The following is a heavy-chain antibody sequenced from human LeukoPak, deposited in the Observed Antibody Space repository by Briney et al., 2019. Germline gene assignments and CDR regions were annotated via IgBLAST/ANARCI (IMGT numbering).Heavy chain of an antibody. CDR2: INTNTGNP. Sequence: ASVKVSCKASGYTFTIYDINWVRQAPGQGLEWMGWINTNTGNPTYAQGFTGRFVFSLDTSVSTAYLQISSLKAEDTAVYYCARDRDSAFDIWAKGPWSPSLQ. CDR1: GYTFTIYD. J-gene: IGHJ3*02. V-gene: IGHV7-4-1*02. CDR3: ARDRDSAFDI. D-gene: IGHD3-10*01.